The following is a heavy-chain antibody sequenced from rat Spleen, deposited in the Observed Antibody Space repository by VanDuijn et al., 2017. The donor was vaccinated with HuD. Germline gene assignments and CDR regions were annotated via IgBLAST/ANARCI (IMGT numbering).Heavy chain of an antibody. V-gene: IGHV2-43*01. D-gene: IGHD1-6*01. CDR1: GFSLTRYH. CDR3: ARDAGILRY. J-gene: IGHJ2*01. CDR2: IWTGGST. Sequence: QVQLKESGPGLVQPSQTLSLTCTVSGFSLTRYHVTWVRQPSGKGLEWMGVIWTGGSTTYDSLLKSRLSISRDISKSQVFLSMNSLQTEDTATYYCARDAGILRYWGQGVMVTVSS.